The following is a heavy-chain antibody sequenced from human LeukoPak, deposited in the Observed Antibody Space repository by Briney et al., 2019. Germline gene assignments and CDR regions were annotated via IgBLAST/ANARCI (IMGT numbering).Heavy chain of an antibody. CDR2: INSDGSST. D-gene: IGHD2/OR15-2a*01. CDR1: GFTFSSYW. V-gene: IGHV3-74*01. CDR3: ARGEFGDYYYFYMDV. J-gene: IGHJ6*03. Sequence: GGSLRLSCAASGFTFSSYWMHWVRQVPGKGLVWVSHINSDGSSTNYADSVKGRFTISRDNAKNTLYLQMNSLRAEDTATYYCARGEFGDYYYFYMDVWGKGTTVTVSS.